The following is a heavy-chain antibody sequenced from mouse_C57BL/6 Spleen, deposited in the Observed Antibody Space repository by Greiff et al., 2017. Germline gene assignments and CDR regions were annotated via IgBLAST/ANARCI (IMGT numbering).Heavy chain of an antibody. CDR2: IYPGNSDT. J-gene: IGHJ2*01. CDR1: GYTFTSYW. D-gene: IGHD2-3*01. V-gene: IGHV1-5*01. CDR3: TRPIYDGYSIDFDY. Sequence: VQLQQSGTVLARPGASVKMSCKTSGYTFTSYWMHWVKQRPGQGLEWIGAIYPGNSDTSYNQKFKGKAKLTAVTSASTAYMELSSLTNEDSAVYYCTRPIYDGYSIDFDYWGQGTTLTVSS.